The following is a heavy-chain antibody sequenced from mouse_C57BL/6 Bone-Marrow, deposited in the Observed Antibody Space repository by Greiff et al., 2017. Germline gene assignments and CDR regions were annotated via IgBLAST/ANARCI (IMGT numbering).Heavy chain of an antibody. V-gene: IGHV1-55*01. Sequence: QVQLQQPGAELVKPGASVKMSCKASGYTFTSYWITWVKPRPGQGLEWIGDIYPGSGSTNYNEKFKGTSTLTVDTSSSTAYMQLSSLTSEDAAVYYCARACLFYFDYWGQGTTLTVSS. CDR1: GYTFTSYW. CDR3: ARACLFYFDY. D-gene: IGHD6-2*01. CDR2: IYPGSGST. J-gene: IGHJ2*01.